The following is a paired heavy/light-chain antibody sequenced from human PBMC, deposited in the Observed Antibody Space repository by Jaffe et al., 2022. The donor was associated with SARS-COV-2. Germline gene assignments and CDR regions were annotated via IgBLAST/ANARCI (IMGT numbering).Light chain of an antibody. CDR2: DAS. CDR3: QQYHHWPT. CDR1: QTISNN. J-gene: IGKJ1*01. V-gene: IGKV3D-15*01. Sequence: EIVMTQSPATLSVSPGDTATLSCRASQTISNNLAWYQQRPGQAPRLLIFDASTRATGIPARFSGSGSGTEFTLTISSLQSEDFALYYCQQYHHWPTFGQGTRVDIK.
Heavy chain of an antibody. D-gene: IGHD3-10*01. V-gene: IGHV1-69*01. CDR3: ARGFYYGSGRLYNWFDP. CDR1: GDTLSNYG. CDR2: IVPIFGAS. J-gene: IGHJ5*02. Sequence: QVQLVQSGTEAKKPGSSVRVSCKAPGDTLSNYGISWVRQAPGQGLEWMGGIVPIFGASNYVQKFQGRLTIAADESTSTVYMELSGLTSDDTGLYYCARGFYYGSGRLYNWFDPWGQGTLVTVSS.